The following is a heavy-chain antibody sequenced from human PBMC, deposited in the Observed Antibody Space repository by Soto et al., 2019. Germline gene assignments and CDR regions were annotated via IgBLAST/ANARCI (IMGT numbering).Heavy chain of an antibody. CDR1: GFSFSSYG. Sequence: ESGGGVVQPGRSLRLSCAASGFSFSSYGMHWVRQAPGKGLEGLAVISYDVTNKYYADSVKGRFTISRDNSKNTLYLQMNSLRAEDTAVYYCAKDLRIAVAGTDYFDSWGQGTLVTVSS. D-gene: IGHD6-19*01. V-gene: IGHV3-30*18. CDR2: ISYDVTNK. J-gene: IGHJ4*02. CDR3: AKDLRIAVAGTDYFDS.